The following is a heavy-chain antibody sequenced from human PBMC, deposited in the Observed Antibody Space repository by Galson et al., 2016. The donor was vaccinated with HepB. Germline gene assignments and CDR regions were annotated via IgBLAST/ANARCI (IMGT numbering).Heavy chain of an antibody. D-gene: IGHD3-22*01. CDR1: GFTFSSYS. Sequence: SLRLSCAASGFTFSSYSMNWVRQAPGKGLEWVSSISTSSTYKYYADSLKGRFTISRDNAKNSLYLQMNSLRAEDTAVYYCAKDRDAFYYDSSGYYLHTLYVAWGQGTLVTVSS. V-gene: IGHV3-21*01. J-gene: IGHJ5*02. CDR2: ISTSSTYK. CDR3: AKDRDAFYYDSSGYYLHTLYVA.